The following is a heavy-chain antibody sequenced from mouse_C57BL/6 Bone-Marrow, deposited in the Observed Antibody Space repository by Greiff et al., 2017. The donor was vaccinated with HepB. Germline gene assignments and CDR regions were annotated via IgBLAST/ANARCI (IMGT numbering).Heavy chain of an antibody. Sequence: QVQLQQSGAELVRPGASVKLSCKASGYTFTDYYINWVKQRPGQGLEWIARIYPGSGNTYYNEKLKGKATLTAEKSSSTAYMQLSSLTSEDSAVYFCARETAYWGQGTLVTVSA. J-gene: IGHJ3*01. CDR3: ARETAY. CDR1: GYTFTDYY. V-gene: IGHV1-76*01. CDR2: IYPGSGNT.